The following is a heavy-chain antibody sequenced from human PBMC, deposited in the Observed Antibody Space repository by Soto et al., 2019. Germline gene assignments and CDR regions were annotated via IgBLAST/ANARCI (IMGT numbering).Heavy chain of an antibody. J-gene: IGHJ6*02. CDR2: LYYNTNT. CDR1: GGSVNSGSYY. CDR3: ARTYCTTTSCQAYGMDV. Sequence: QVKLQESGPGLVKPSETLSLTCTVSGGSVNSGSYYWTWIRQPPGKGLEWIGYLYYNTNTNSKPSLKGRVTIAVDASKNQFSLKLSSVTAADTAVYYCARTYCTTTSCQAYGMDVWGQGTKVTVYS. V-gene: IGHV4-61*01. D-gene: IGHD2-2*01.